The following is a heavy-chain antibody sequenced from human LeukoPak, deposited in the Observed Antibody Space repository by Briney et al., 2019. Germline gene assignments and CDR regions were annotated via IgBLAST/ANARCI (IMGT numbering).Heavy chain of an antibody. D-gene: IGHD3-22*01. J-gene: IGHJ4*02. V-gene: IGHV3-9*01. Sequence: GRSLRLSCAASGFTFDDYAMHWVRQAPGKGLEWVSGISWNSGSIGYADSVKGRFTISRDNAKNSLYLQMNSLRAEDTALYYCAKAPRFYYDSSGYYYFDYWGQGTLVTVSS. CDR3: AKAPRFYYDSSGYYYFDY. CDR2: ISWNSGSI. CDR1: GFTFDDYA.